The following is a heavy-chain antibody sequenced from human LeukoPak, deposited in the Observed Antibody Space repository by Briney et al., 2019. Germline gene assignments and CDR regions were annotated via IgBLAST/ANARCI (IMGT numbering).Heavy chain of an antibody. J-gene: IGHJ1*01. CDR3: AREDYYDSSGYYKNKEYFHH. CDR1: GYTFTGYY. V-gene: IGHV1-2*02. D-gene: IGHD3-22*01. Sequence: ASVKVSCKASGYTFTGYYMHWVRQAPGQGLEWMGWINPNSGDTNYAQKFQGRVTMTRDTSINTAYMELSRLRSDDTAVYYCAREDYYDSSGYYKNKEYFHHWGQGTLVTVSS. CDR2: INPNSGDT.